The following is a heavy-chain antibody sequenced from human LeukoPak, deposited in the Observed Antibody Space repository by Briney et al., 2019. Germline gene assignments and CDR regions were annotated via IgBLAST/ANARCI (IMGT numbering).Heavy chain of an antibody. CDR3: AREFYYDSSGFGY. V-gene: IGHV4-59*01. CDR2: IYYSGST. D-gene: IGHD3-22*01. Sequence: PSETLSLTRTVSGGSISSYYWSWIRQPPGKGLEWIGYIYYSGSTNYNPSLKSRVTISGDTSKNQFSLKLSSVTAADTAVYYCAREFYYDSSGFGYWGQGTLVTVSS. CDR1: GGSISSYY. J-gene: IGHJ4*02.